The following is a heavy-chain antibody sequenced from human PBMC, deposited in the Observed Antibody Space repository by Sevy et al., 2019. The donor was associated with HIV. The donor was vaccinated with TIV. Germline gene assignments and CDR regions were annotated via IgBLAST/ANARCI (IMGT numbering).Heavy chain of an antibody. CDR3: ARTDKMATAIDY. CDR2: INHSGST. CDR1: GGSFSGYY. J-gene: IGHJ4*02. D-gene: IGHD5-18*01. Sequence: SETLALTCAVYGGSFSGYYWSWIRQPPGKGLEWIGEINHSGSTNYNPSLKSLVTISVDTSKNQFSLKLSSVTAADTAVYYCARTDKMATAIDYWGQGTLVTVSS. V-gene: IGHV4-34*01.